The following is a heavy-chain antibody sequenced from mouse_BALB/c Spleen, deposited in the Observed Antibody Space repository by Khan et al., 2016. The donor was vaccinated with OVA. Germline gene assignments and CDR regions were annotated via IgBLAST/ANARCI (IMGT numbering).Heavy chain of an antibody. V-gene: IGHV9-3-1*01. Sequence: QIQLVQSGPELKKPGETVKISCKASGYTFTNYGMNWVKQSPGKALKWMGWINTYTGEPTYADDFKGRFAFSLETSASTAYLQISNLKNEDTATYFCARPPYFSYTLDHWRQGTSVTVSS. CDR3: ARPPYFSYTLDH. D-gene: IGHD2-10*01. CDR1: GYTFTNYG. CDR2: INTYTGEP. J-gene: IGHJ4*01.